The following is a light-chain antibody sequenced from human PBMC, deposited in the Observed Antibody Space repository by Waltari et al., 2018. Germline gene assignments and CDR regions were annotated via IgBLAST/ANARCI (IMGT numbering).Light chain of an antibody. CDR3: QQYGSSPLYT. Sequence: EIVLTQSPGTLPLSPGERVTLSCRASQSVSSSYLAWYQQKPGQAPRLLIYGASSRATGIPHRFSGSGSGTDFTLTINRLEPEDFAVYYCQQYGSSPLYTFGQGTKLEIK. J-gene: IGKJ2*01. V-gene: IGKV3-20*01. CDR2: GAS. CDR1: QSVSSSY.